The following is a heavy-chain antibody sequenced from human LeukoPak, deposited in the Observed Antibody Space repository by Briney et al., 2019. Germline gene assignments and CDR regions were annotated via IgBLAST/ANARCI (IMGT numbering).Heavy chain of an antibody. V-gene: IGHV3-21*01. CDR3: ARGGGLDA. Sequence: GGSLRLSCAASGFTFSSYSMNWVRQAPGKGLEWVSSISSSSSYIYYADSVKGRFTITRDNPRNSLFLQMYSLRAEDTAVYFCARGGGLDAWGHGATVTAS. J-gene: IGHJ6*02. CDR1: GFTFSSYS. D-gene: IGHD3-16*01. CDR2: ISSSSSYI.